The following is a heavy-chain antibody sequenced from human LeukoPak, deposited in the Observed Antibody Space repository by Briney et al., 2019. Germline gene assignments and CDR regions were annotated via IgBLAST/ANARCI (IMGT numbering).Heavy chain of an antibody. J-gene: IGHJ4*02. CDR2: IWYDGSNK. Sequence: PGGSLRLSCAASGFTFNSYGMHWVRQAPGKGLEWVAVIWYDGSNKYYADSVKGRFTISRDNSKNTLYLQMNSLRAEDTAVYYCARGQLVLGIDYWGQGTLVTVSS. CDR3: ARGQLVLGIDY. CDR1: GFTFNSYG. D-gene: IGHD6-13*01. V-gene: IGHV3-33*01.